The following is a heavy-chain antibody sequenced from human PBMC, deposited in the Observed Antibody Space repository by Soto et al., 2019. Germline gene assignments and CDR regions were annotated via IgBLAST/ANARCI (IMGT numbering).Heavy chain of an antibody. CDR2: ISAYNGNT. Sequence: QVQLVQSGAEVKKPGASVKVSCKASGYTFTSYGISWVRQAPGQGLEWMGWISAYNGNTNYAQKLQGRVTMTTDTSTNTVYMELRSLRSDDTAVYYCARDSAEYYYYYGMDVWGQGTTVTVSS. V-gene: IGHV1-18*01. D-gene: IGHD1-26*01. CDR3: ARDSAEYYYYYGMDV. J-gene: IGHJ6*02. CDR1: GYTFTSYG.